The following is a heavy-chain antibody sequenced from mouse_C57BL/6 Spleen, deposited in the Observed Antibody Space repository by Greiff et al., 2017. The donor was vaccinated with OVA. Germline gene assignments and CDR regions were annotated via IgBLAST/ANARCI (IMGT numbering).Heavy chain of an antibody. V-gene: IGHV2-5*01. CDR3: AKTSFYGSSLSYAMDY. Sequence: VQLQQSGPGLVQPSQSLSITCTVSGFSLTSYGVHWVRQSPGKGLEWLGVILRGGSTDSNAAFMSRLSITKDNSKSQVFFKMNSLQADDTAIYYCAKTSFYGSSLSYAMDYWGQGTSVTVSS. J-gene: IGHJ4*01. CDR2: ILRGGST. D-gene: IGHD1-1*01. CDR1: GFSLTSYG.